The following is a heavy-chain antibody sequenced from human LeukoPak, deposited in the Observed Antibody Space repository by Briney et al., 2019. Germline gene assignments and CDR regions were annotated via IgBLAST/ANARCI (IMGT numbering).Heavy chain of an antibody. CDR1: GFTFSSFG. D-gene: IGHD1-26*01. J-gene: IGHJ4*02. V-gene: IGHV3-21*01. Sequence: PGGSLRLSCAASGFTFSSFGMSWVRQVPGKGLEWVSSISSSSSYIYYADSVKGRFTISRDNAKKSLYLQMNSLRAEDTAVYYCARGEWEPPTYYFDNWGQGTLVTVSS. CDR3: ARGEWEPPTYYFDN. CDR2: ISSSSSYI.